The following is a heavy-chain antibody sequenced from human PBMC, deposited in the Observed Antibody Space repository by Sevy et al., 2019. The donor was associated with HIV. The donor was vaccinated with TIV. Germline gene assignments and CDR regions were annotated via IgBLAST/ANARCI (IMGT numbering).Heavy chain of an antibody. J-gene: IGHJ6*02. CDR2: IRYDGSNK. V-gene: IGHV3-30*02. CDR1: GFIFSNYA. Sequence: GGSLRLSCAASGFIFSNYAMHWVRQAPGQGLEWLAFIRYDGSNKHYADSVKGRFTISRDNSKNTLYLQMNSLRTEDTAVYYCGKVGYCSSASCHSSAADRAFYYSYYGVDVWGQGTTVTVSS. CDR3: GKVGYCSSASCHSSAADRAFYYSYYGVDV. D-gene: IGHD2-2*03.